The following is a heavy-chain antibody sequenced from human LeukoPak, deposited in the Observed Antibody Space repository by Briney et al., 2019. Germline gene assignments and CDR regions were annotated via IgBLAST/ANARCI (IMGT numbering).Heavy chain of an antibody. D-gene: IGHD4-23*01. Sequence: SETLSLTCTVSGGSISSNNYYWGWIRQPPGKGLEWLGSIYYGGSTYYNPSLKSRVTISVDTSKNQFSLKLSSVTAAGTAVYYCARSNSYVNWFDPWGQGTLVTVSS. J-gene: IGHJ5*02. CDR3: ARSNSYVNWFDP. CDR2: IYYGGST. CDR1: GGSISSNNYY. V-gene: IGHV4-39*01.